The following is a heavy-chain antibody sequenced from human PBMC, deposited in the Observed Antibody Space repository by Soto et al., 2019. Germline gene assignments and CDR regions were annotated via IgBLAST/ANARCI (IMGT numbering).Heavy chain of an antibody. Sequence: ASVKVSCKASGYTFTSYGISWVRQAPGQGLEWMGWISAFNGNTNYAQKFQGRVTMTTDTLTSTAHMEMSSLRSDDTAVYYCARDRLFISSWEPMDDWGQGTLVTVSS. D-gene: IGHD6-13*01. V-gene: IGHV1-18*04. CDR1: GYTFTSYG. CDR2: ISAFNGNT. CDR3: ARDRLFISSWEPMDD. J-gene: IGHJ4*01.